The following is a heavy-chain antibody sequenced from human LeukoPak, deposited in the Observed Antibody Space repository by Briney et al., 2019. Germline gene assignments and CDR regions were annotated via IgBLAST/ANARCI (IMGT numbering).Heavy chain of an antibody. J-gene: IGHJ6*03. CDR2: IYHSGST. D-gene: IGHD1-7*01. CDR1: GASISSGGYY. CDR3: ARDLRTNWNFDYYYMDV. V-gene: IGHV4-30-2*01. Sequence: SQTLSLTCTVSGASISSGGYYWSWIRQPPGKGLEWIGYIYHSGSTYYNPSLKSRVTISVDRSKNQFSLKLSSVTAADTAVYYCARDLRTNWNFDYYYMDVWGKGTTVTVSS.